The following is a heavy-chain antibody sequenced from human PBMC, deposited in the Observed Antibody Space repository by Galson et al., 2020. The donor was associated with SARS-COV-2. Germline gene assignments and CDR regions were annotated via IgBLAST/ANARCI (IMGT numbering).Heavy chain of an antibody. CDR1: GGSFSGYS. CDR2: INIGGNT. V-gene: IGHV4-34*01. J-gene: IGHJ6*03. Sequence: SETLSLTCAVYGGSFSGYSWTWIRQTPGKGLEWLGEINIGGNTNYSPSLGRRVTVSVDASQNQFSLKLTSVTAADTALYFCARGHRGVVPSPVLGLGPYYSYYYMDVWGKGTTVTVSS. D-gene: IGHD3-10*01. CDR3: ARGHRGVVPSPVLGLGPYYSYYYMDV.